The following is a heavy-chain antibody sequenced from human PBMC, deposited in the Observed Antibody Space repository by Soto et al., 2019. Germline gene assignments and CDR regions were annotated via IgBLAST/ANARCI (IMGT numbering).Heavy chain of an antibody. D-gene: IGHD4-4*01. CDR3: ARYDYNGYYFEY. V-gene: IGHV1-46*01. CDR2: INPSGGST. Sequence: ASLKVSCKTAGSTFSTYYMHWVRQAPGQGYEWMGIINPSGGSTTYAQKFQGRVTMTRDTSTTTVYMELSSLKSEDTAVYYCARYDYNGYYFEYWGQGTLVTVSS. CDR1: GSTFSTYY. J-gene: IGHJ4*02.